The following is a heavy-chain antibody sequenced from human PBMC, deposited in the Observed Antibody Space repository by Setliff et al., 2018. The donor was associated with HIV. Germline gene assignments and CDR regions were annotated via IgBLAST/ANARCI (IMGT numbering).Heavy chain of an antibody. CDR2: INAGNGNT. D-gene: IGHD3-9*01. CDR3: ARSGLVYDDVLTGPPTDY. Sequence: ASVKVSCKASGYTFTSYAMHWVRQAPGQRLERMGWINAGNGNTKYSQKFQGRVTITRDISASTTYMELSSLRSEDTAVYYCARSGLVYDDVLTGPPTDYWGQGTLVTVSS. J-gene: IGHJ4*02. CDR1: GYTFTSYA. V-gene: IGHV1-3*01.